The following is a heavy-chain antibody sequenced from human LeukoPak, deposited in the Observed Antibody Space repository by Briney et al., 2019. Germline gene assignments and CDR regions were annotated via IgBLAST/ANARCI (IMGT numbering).Heavy chain of an antibody. CDR3: ARSYFDSSGYLYYFDY. CDR2: IFHSGGT. CDR1: GGSISSGAYY. D-gene: IGHD3-22*01. Sequence: SQTLSLTCTVSGGSISSGAYYWDWIRQHPGKGLEWIGYIFHSGGTYYNPSLKSRVSISVATSKNQFSLKMSSVTAADTAVYHCARSYFDSSGYLYYFDYWGQGTLVTVSS. J-gene: IGHJ4*02. V-gene: IGHV4-31*03.